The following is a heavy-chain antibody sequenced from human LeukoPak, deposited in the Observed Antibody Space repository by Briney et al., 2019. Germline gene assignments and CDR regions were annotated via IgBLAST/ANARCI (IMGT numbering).Heavy chain of an antibody. Sequence: PSETLSLTCTVSGYSISSGYYWGWIRQPPGKGLEWIGSIYHSGSTYYNPSLKSRVTISVDTSKNQFSLKLSSVTAADTAVYYCARATIAAAGTFDYWGQGTLVTVSS. CDR2: IYHSGST. CDR1: GYSISSGYY. J-gene: IGHJ4*02. CDR3: ARATIAAAGTFDY. V-gene: IGHV4-38-2*02. D-gene: IGHD6-13*01.